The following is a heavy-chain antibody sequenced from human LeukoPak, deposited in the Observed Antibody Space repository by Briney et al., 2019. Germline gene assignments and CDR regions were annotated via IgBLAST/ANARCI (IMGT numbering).Heavy chain of an antibody. Sequence: GGCLRLSCAASGFTFSSTWMSWVRQAPGKGLEWVSNIKEDGGEKNYVDSVKGRFIISRDNVKNSLYLQMNSLRDEDTAVYYCARDFGYCRGGSCYTRMDVWGKGTTVTVSS. CDR3: ARDFGYCRGGSCYTRMDV. J-gene: IGHJ6*03. CDR1: GFTFSSTW. V-gene: IGHV3-7*01. CDR2: IKEDGGEK. D-gene: IGHD2-15*01.